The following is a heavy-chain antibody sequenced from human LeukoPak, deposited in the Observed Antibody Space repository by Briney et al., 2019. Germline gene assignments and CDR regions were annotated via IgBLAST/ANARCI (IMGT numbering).Heavy chain of an antibody. Sequence: SETLSLTCAVYGGSFSGYYWSWIRQPPGKGLEWIGEINHSGSTNYNPSLKSRVTISVDTSKNQFSLKLSSVTAEDTAVYYCARDRVYSGSTDAFDIWGQGTMVTVSS. CDR2: INHSGST. V-gene: IGHV4-34*01. D-gene: IGHD1-26*01. CDR1: GGSFSGYY. J-gene: IGHJ3*02. CDR3: ARDRVYSGSTDAFDI.